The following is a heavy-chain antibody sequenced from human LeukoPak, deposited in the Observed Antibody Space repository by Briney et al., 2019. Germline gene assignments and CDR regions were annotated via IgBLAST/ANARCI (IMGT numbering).Heavy chain of an antibody. CDR3: ARVRGDSSSWSSDY. D-gene: IGHD6-13*01. J-gene: IGHJ4*02. CDR1: GFTFSSYG. Sequence: PGGSLRLSCAASGFTFSSYGLSWVRQAPGKGLEWVSYISSSSSTIYYADSVRGRFTISRDNAKNSLYLQMNSLRVEDTAVYYCARVRGDSSSWSSDYWGQGTLVTVSS. V-gene: IGHV3-48*01. CDR2: ISSSSSTI.